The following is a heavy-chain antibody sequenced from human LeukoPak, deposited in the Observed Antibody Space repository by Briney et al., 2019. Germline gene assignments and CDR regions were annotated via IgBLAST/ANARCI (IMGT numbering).Heavy chain of an antibody. D-gene: IGHD2-15*01. V-gene: IGHV3-20*04. CDR2: INWNGGST. J-gene: IGHJ3*02. Sequence: PGGSLRLSCAASGFAFDDYGMSWVRQAPGKGLEWVSGINWNGGSTGYADSVKGRFTISRDNAKNSLYLQMNSLRAEGTALYYCARGFCSGGSCYAFDIWGQGTMVTVSS. CDR1: GFAFDDYG. CDR3: ARGFCSGGSCYAFDI.